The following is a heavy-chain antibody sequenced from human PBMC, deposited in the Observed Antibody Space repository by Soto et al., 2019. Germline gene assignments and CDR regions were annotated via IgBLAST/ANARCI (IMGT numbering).Heavy chain of an antibody. D-gene: IGHD6-19*01. V-gene: IGHV4-30-2*01. CDR1: GGSISSGAYS. CDR3: ARELAVAGVFDY. CDR2: IYHSGST. Sequence: QLQLQESGSGLVKPSQTLSLTCAVSGGSISSGAYSWSWIRQPPGKGLEWIGYIYHSGSTDFNPSLKSRVTISVDRSKNQFSLKLSSVTASDTAVYYCARELAVAGVFDYWGQGTLVTVSS. J-gene: IGHJ4*02.